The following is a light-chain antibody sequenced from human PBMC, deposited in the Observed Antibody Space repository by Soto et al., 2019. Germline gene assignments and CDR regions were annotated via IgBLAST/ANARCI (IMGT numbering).Light chain of an antibody. Sequence: EIVLTQSPGTLSLSPGERATLSCRASQSVSSSYLAWDQQKPVQAPRLLIYGASSMATGIPDRFSGSGSGTDFTHTISRLEHEEFAVYYCQQPRTFGKRTKVEIK. V-gene: IGKV3-20*01. CDR2: GAS. CDR3: QQPRT. J-gene: IGKJ1*01. CDR1: QSVSSSY.